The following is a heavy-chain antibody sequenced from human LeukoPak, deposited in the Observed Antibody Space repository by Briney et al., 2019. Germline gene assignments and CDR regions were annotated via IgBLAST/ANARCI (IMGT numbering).Heavy chain of an antibody. CDR2: IYYSGST. V-gene: IGHV4-59*01. CDR3: ARASEDYYYYYMDV. Sequence: PSETLSLTCTVSGGSISSYFWSWIRQPPGKGLQWIGYIYYSGSTIYNPSLKSRVTISVDTSKNQFSLKLSSVTAADTAVYYCARASEDYYYYYMDVWGKGTTVTVSS. D-gene: IGHD1-14*01. CDR1: GGSISSYF. J-gene: IGHJ6*03.